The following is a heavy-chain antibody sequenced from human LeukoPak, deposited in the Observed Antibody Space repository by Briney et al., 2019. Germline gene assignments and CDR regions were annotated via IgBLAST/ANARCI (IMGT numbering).Heavy chain of an antibody. V-gene: IGHV4-59*01. CDR3: AREGSGYDGHDY. J-gene: IGHJ4*02. CDR1: GGSISSYY. D-gene: IGHD5-12*01. CDR2: IYYSGST. Sequence: ASETLSLTCTVSGGSISSYYWSWIRQPPGKGLEWIGYIYYSGSTNYNPSLKSRVTISVDTSKNQFSLKLSSVTAADTAVYYCAREGSGYDGHDYWGQGTLVTVSS.